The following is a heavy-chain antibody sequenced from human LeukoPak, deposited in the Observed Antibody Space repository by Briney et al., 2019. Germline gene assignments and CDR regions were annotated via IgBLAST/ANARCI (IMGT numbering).Heavy chain of an antibody. J-gene: IGHJ6*02. CDR3: AKAGPPNYYGSGSYYKRGGFYYGMDV. D-gene: IGHD3-10*01. CDR1: GFTFSSYG. CDR2: IRHDGSNK. Sequence: PGGSLRLSCAASGFTFSSYGMHWVRQAPGKGLEWVAFIRHDGSNKYYADSVKGRFTISRDNSKNTLYLQMNSLRAEDTAVYYCAKAGPPNYYGSGSYYKRGGFYYGMDVWGQGTTVTVSS. V-gene: IGHV3-30*02.